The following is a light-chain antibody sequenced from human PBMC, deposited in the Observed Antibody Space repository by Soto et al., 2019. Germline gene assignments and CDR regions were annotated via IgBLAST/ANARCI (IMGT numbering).Light chain of an antibody. Sequence: QSALTQPPSASGTPGRRVTISCSGSGSNIGTNTVNWYQQLPGTAPKLLIYRTDQRPAGIPDRFSGSKSGTSASLDISGLQSDDEADYYCTAWDGSLDGRVFGGGTKVTVL. CDR1: GSNIGTNT. CDR3: TAWDGSLDGRV. J-gene: IGLJ3*02. V-gene: IGLV1-44*01. CDR2: RTD.